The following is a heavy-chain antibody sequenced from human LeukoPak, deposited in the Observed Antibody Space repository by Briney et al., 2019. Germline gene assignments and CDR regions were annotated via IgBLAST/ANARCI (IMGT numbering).Heavy chain of an antibody. J-gene: IGHJ5*02. CDR1: GFSISSSSYY. CDR2: IYYSGST. Sequence: SESLSLTCTVSGFSISSSSYYWGWIRQPQGQGLEWIGSIYYSGSTYYNPSLNRRVTISVDTSKNQFSLKLSSVTAADTAVYYCARTASYNWFDPWGQGTLVTVSS. D-gene: IGHD3-16*02. CDR3: ARTASYNWFDP. V-gene: IGHV4-39*07.